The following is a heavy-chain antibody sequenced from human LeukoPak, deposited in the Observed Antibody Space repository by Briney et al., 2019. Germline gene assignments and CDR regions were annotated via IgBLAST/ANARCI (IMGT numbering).Heavy chain of an antibody. V-gene: IGHV3-23*01. CDR1: GFTFSNYD. Sequence: PGGSLRLSCAASGFTFSNYDMNWVRQAPGEGLEWVASISAGGLNTYYADAVEGRFSISRDNSKDTVFLQMNSLRAEDTALYYCAKYSTSIIRGAFDFWGQGTMVTVSS. CDR2: ISAGGLNT. CDR3: AKYSTSIIRGAFDF. J-gene: IGHJ3*01. D-gene: IGHD3-10*01.